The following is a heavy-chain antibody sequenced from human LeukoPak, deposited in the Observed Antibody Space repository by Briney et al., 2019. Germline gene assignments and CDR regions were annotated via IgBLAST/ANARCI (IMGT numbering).Heavy chain of an antibody. CDR3: ARDPQAWEVPLDS. D-gene: IGHD2-2*01. J-gene: IGHJ4*02. V-gene: IGHV3-11*01. CDR1: GFTFRDYY. CDR2: ISNNVDTI. Sequence: PGGSLRLSCAASGFTFRDYYMHWVRQAPGKGLEWVSYISNNVDTIYYADSVKGRFTISRDNAKNSLFLHMNSLSAEDTAAYYCARDPQAWEVPLDSWGQGTLVTVSS.